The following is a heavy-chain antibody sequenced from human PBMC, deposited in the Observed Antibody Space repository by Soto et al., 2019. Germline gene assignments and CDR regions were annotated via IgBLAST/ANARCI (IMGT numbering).Heavy chain of an antibody. CDR1: GGSISNYY. CDR3: VRGGGGYGNGTIDY. V-gene: IGHV4-59*01. CDR2: ISYIGTT. Sequence: SETLSLTCTVSGGSISNYYWSWVRQSPGKGLEWIGYISYIGTTNYNPSLKSRVTISLDTSKNQFSLKLRSVTAADTAVYYCVRGGGGYGNGTIDYWGQGTLVTVSS. J-gene: IGHJ4*02. D-gene: IGHD5-18*01.